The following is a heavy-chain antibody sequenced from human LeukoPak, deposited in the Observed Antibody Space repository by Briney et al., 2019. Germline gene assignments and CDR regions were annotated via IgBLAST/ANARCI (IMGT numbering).Heavy chain of an antibody. V-gene: IGHV3-74*01. D-gene: IGHD6-13*01. J-gene: IGHJ4*02. Sequence: GGSLRLPCAVSGLTFSPYWKLWVRQAPGKGLVWVSRINGDGSLSYADPVKGRFTISRDNTKNMLYLQMNSLRAEDTAVYYCAGGASSTVHYWGQGTLVTVSS. CDR3: AGGASSTVHY. CDR1: GLTFSPYW. CDR2: INGDGSL.